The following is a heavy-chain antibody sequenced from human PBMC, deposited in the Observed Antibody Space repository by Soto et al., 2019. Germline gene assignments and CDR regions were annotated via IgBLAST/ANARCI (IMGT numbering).Heavy chain of an antibody. CDR1: GYTFTSYG. Sequence: ASVKVSCKASGYTFTSYGINWGRQAPGRGLEWMGGINPGNGNTKYSQQFQGRVIIDRDTSASTAYMELSSLRSEDTAVYYCARGGYFDSSNYLAYWGLGTLVTVSS. V-gene: IGHV1-3*01. CDR3: ARGGYFDSSNYLAY. D-gene: IGHD3-22*01. J-gene: IGHJ4*02. CDR2: INPGNGNT.